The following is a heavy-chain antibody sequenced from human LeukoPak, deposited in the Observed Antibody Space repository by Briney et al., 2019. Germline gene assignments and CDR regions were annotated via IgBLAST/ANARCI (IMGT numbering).Heavy chain of an antibody. Sequence: ASVMVSCKASGYTFTSYDINWVRQATGQGLEWMGWMNPNSGNTGYAQKFQGRVTMTRNTSISTAYMELSSLRSEDTAVYYCVRTYYGSGSYYGYWGQGILVTVSS. J-gene: IGHJ4*02. D-gene: IGHD3-10*01. CDR1: GYTFTSYD. CDR3: VRTYYGSGSYYGY. CDR2: MNPNSGNT. V-gene: IGHV1-8*01.